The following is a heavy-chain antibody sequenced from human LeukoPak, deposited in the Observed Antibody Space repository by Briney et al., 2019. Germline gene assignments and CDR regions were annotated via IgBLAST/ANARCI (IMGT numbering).Heavy chain of an antibody. CDR3: ARVYRYCGGDCYLGFCDY. D-gene: IGHD2-21*01. V-gene: IGHV3-48*04. Sequence: GGSLRLSCAASGFTFSSYSMNWVRQAPGKGLEWVSYISSSSSTIYYADSVKGRFTISRDNAKNSLYLQMNSLRAEDTAVYYCARVYRYCGGDCYLGFCDYWGQGTLVTVSS. CDR1: GFTFSSYS. J-gene: IGHJ4*02. CDR2: ISSSSSTI.